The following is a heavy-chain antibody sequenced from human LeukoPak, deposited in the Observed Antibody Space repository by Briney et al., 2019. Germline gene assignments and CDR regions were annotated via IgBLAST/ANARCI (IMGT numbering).Heavy chain of an antibody. V-gene: IGHV3-21*01. CDR3: ARGSVAVAAGFDY. D-gene: IGHD6-19*01. CDR1: GFTFSSYS. J-gene: IGHJ4*02. CDR2: ISSRSVYI. Sequence: PGGSLRLSCAASGFTFSSYSMNWVRQAPGKGLEWVSSISSRSVYIYYADSVKGRFTISRDNSKNSLYLQMNSLRAEDTAVYYCARGSVAVAAGFDYWGQGTLVTVSS.